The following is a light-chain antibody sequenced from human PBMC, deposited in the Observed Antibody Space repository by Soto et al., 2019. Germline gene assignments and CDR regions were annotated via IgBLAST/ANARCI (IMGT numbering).Light chain of an antibody. V-gene: IGLV1-40*01. J-gene: IGLJ1*01. Sequence: QSVLTQPPSVSGAPGQRVTISCTGSSSNNGAGYDVHWYQQLPGTAPKLLIYGNTNRPSGVPDRFSGSKSGTSASLAITGFQAEDEADYYCQSYDISLSVSYVFGTGTKVTVL. CDR3: QSYDISLSVSYV. CDR2: GNT. CDR1: SSNNGAGYD.